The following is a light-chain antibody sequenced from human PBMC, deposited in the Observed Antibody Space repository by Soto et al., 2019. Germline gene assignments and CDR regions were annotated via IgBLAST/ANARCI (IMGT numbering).Light chain of an antibody. V-gene: IGKV2-30*02. CDR1: QSLVHSDGNTY. CDR3: MQGTHWPPT. CDR2: KVY. J-gene: IGKJ1*01. Sequence: DAVMTQSPLSLPVTLGQPASISCRSSQSLVHSDGNTYLNWFQQRPGQSPRRLIYKVYNRDSGVPDRFSGSGSGTDLTVKISRVEAEDVGVYYCMQGTHWPPTFGQGNTVEIK.